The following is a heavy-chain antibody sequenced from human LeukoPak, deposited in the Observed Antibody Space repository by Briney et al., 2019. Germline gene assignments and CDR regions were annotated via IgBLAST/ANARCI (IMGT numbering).Heavy chain of an antibody. Sequence: GGSLRLSCAASGFTFSDYYMSWIRQAPGKGLEWVSYISSSGSTIYYADSVKGRFTISRDNAKNSLYLQMNSLRAEDTAVYYCARDAGQQMSYYYGMDVWGQGTTVTVSS. V-gene: IGHV3-11*01. J-gene: IGHJ6*02. D-gene: IGHD6-13*01. CDR1: GFTFSDYY. CDR2: ISSSGSTI. CDR3: ARDAGQQMSYYYGMDV.